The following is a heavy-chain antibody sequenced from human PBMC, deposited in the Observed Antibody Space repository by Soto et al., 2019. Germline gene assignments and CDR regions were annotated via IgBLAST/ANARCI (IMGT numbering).Heavy chain of an antibody. CDR2: FDPEDGET. J-gene: IGHJ4*02. CDR3: ATAPSGSTGHFDY. CDR1: GYTLTELS. D-gene: IGHD1-26*01. V-gene: IGHV1-24*01. Sequence: ASVKVSCKVSGYTLTELSMHWVRQSPGKGLEWMGGFDPEDGETIYAQKFQGRVTMTEDTSTDTAYMELSSLRSEDTAVYYCATAPSGSTGHFDYWGQGTLVTVSS.